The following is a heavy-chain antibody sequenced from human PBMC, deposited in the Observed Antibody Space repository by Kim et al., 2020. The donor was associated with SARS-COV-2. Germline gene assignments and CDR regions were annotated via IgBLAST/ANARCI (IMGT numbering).Heavy chain of an antibody. CDR1: GFTFSSYA. V-gene: IGHV3-23*01. D-gene: IGHD3-10*01. CDR2: ISGSGGTT. Sequence: GGSLRLSSAASGFTFSSYAMSWVRQAPGKGLEWVALISGSGGTTYHADSVKGRFTISRDNSKNTLYLQMNSLRAEDTALYYCAKGREGSGRTDFQHWGQG. CDR3: AKGREGSGRTDFQH. J-gene: IGHJ1*01.